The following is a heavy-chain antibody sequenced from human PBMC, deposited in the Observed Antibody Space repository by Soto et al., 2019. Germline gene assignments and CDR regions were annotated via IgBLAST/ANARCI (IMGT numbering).Heavy chain of an antibody. CDR3: ARDRGGWNYYYYGMDV. V-gene: IGHV3-66*01. CDR2: IYSGGST. Sequence: EVQLVESGGGLVQPGGSLRLSCAASGFTVSSNYMSWVRQAPGKGLEWASVIYSGGSTYYADSVKGRFTISRHNSKNTLYLQMNSLRAEDTAVYYCARDRGGWNYYYYGMDVWGQGTTVTVSS. CDR1: GFTVSSNY. D-gene: IGHD2-15*01. J-gene: IGHJ6*02.